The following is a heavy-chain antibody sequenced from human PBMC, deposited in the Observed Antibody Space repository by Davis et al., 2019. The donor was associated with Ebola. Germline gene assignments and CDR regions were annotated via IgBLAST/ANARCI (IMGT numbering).Heavy chain of an antibody. V-gene: IGHV4-31*03. CDR1: GASISSGGYY. J-gene: IGHJ4*02. D-gene: IGHD1-26*01. Sequence: PSETLSLTCTVSGASISSGGYYWNWIRQLPGKGLEWIGYIHYTASTYYNPSPKSRVTMSVNTSKNHFSLELTYVTAADKAVYYCADSYTSSLYFNYWGQGTLVTVSS. CDR2: IHYTAST. CDR3: ADSYTSSLYFNY.